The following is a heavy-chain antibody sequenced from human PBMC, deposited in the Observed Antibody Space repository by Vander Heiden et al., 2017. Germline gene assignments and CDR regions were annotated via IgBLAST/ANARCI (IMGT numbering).Heavy chain of an antibody. CDR1: GFTFSSYG. D-gene: IGHD5-18*01. V-gene: IGHV3-33*01. Sequence: QVQLVESGGGVVQPGRSLRLSCAASGFTFSSYGMHWVGQAPGKGLEWVAVIWYDGSNKYYADSVKGRFTISRDNSKNTLYLQMNSLRAEDTAVYYCARVAFGYSYGRIDYWGQGTLVTVSS. J-gene: IGHJ4*02. CDR3: ARVAFGYSYGRIDY. CDR2: IWYDGSNK.